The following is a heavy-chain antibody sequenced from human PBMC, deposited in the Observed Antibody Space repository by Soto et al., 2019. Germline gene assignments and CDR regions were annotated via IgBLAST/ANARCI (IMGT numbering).Heavy chain of an antibody. Sequence: LSCAASGFTFSSYSMNWVRQAPGKGLEWVSYISSSSSTIYYADSVKGRFTISRDNAKNSLYLQMNSLRDEDTAVYYCARSGVVVTAIPDYYFDYWGQGTLVTVSS. CDR3: ARSGVVVTAIPDYYFDY. CDR1: GFTFSSYS. J-gene: IGHJ4*02. D-gene: IGHD2-21*02. CDR2: ISSSSSTI. V-gene: IGHV3-48*02.